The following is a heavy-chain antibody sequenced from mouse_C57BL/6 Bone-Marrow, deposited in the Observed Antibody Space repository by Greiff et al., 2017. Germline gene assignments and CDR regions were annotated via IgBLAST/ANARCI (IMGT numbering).Heavy chain of an antibody. J-gene: IGHJ4*01. CDR3: AKSLYDYDGAMDY. Sequence: EVHLVESGPGLVKPSQSLSLTCSVTGYSITSGYYWNWIRQFPGNKLEWMGYISYDGSYNYNPSLKNRISITRDTSKNQFVLKLNSVTTEDTATYYCAKSLYDYDGAMDYWGQGTSVTGSS. D-gene: IGHD2-4*01. V-gene: IGHV3-6*01. CDR1: GYSITSGYY. CDR2: ISYDGSY.